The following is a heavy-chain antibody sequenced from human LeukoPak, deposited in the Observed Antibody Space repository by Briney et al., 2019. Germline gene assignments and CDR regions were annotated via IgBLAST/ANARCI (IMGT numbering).Heavy chain of an antibody. Sequence: TSETLSLTCTVSGGSISSYYWSWIRQPAGKGLEWIGRIYTSGSTNYNPSLKSRVTISVDTSKNQFSLKLSSVTAADTAVYYCARRTTVVTIQGYYYYMDVWGKGTTVTVSS. V-gene: IGHV4-4*07. CDR2: IYTSGST. CDR3: ARRTTVVTIQGYYYYMDV. D-gene: IGHD4-23*01. J-gene: IGHJ6*03. CDR1: GGSISSYY.